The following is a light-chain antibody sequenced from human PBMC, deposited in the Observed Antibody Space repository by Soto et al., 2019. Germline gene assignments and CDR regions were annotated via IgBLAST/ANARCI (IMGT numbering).Light chain of an antibody. CDR2: DND. CDR3: AAWDDSLSGRYV. Sequence: QSVLTQPPSASAPPGQRVTISCSGGSSNIGSNFVYWYQQLPGTAPKLLIYDNDQRPSGVPDRISGSKSGTSASLAISGLRSEDEADYYCAAWDDSLSGRYVFGTGTKLTVL. J-gene: IGLJ1*01. V-gene: IGLV1-47*02. CDR1: SSNIGSNF.